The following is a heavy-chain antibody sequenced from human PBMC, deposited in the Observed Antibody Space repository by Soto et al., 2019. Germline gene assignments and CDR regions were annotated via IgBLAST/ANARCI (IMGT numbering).Heavy chain of an antibody. D-gene: IGHD6-13*01. Sequence: ASVKVSCKASGCTFTSYGISWVRRAPGQGLEWMGWISAYNGNTNYAQKLQGRVTMTTDTSTSTAYMGLRSLRSDDTAVYYCARGGGYSSSWYSFDPWGQGTLVTVSS. CDR2: ISAYNGNT. V-gene: IGHV1-18*04. CDR1: GCTFTSYG. CDR3: ARGGGYSSSWYSFDP. J-gene: IGHJ5*02.